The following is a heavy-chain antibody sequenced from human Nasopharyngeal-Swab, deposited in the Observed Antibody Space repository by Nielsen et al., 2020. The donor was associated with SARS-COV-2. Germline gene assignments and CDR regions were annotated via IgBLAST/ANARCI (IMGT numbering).Heavy chain of an antibody. CDR3: AKDYYGSGSYLGRLSGPEYYFDY. V-gene: IGHV3-30*18. CDR1: GFTFSSYG. CDR2: ISYDGSNK. J-gene: IGHJ4*02. D-gene: IGHD3-10*01. Sequence: GGSLRLSCAASGFTFSSYGMHWVRQAPGKGLEWVAVISYDGSNKYYADSVKGRFTISRDNSKNTLYLQMNSLRAGDTAVYYCAKDYYGSGSYLGRLSGPEYYFDYWGQGTLVTVS.